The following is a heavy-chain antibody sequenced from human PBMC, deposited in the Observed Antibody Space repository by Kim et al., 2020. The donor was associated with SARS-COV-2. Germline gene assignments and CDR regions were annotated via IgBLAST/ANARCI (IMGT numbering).Heavy chain of an antibody. Sequence: SETLSLTCTVSGGSISSYYWSWIRQPPGKGLEWIGYIYYSGSTNYNPSLKSRVTISVDTSKNQFSLKLSSVTAADTAVYYCARMQDYVWGSYRPQFDYWGQGTLVTVSS. CDR2: IYYSGST. V-gene: IGHV4-59*08. CDR3: ARMQDYVWGSYRPQFDY. J-gene: IGHJ4*02. CDR1: GGSISSYY. D-gene: IGHD3-16*02.